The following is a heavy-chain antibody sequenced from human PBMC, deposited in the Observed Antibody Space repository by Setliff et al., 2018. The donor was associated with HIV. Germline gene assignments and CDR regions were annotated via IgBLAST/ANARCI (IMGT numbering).Heavy chain of an antibody. V-gene: IGHV4-31*03. CDR1: GGSTNSGGYY. J-gene: IGHJ4*02. CDR2: MSYNGST. Sequence: SETLSLTCTVSGGSTNSGGYYWSWIRQHPGKGLEWIGYMSYNGSTYYNPSLKSRVTISVDTSKNQFSLKLNAVTAADTAVYYCARRPPLTTGREYYFDFWGQGTLVTVSS. CDR3: ARRPPLTTGREYYFDF. D-gene: IGHD1-1*01.